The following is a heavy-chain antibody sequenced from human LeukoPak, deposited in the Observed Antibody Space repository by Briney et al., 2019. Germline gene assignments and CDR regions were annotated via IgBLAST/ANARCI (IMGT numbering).Heavy chain of an antibody. CDR1: GYIFTDFY. J-gene: IGHJ4*02. CDR2: LNPHSGGT. D-gene: IGHD3-3*01. Sequence: GASVKVSCKASGYIFTDFYMHWVRQAPGQGLEWMGRLNPHSGGTTYAQKFQGRVTMTRDTSINTAYMDLSRLTFDDTAVYYCARDVPYYDFWSGISFDYWGQGTLVTVSS. CDR3: ARDVPYYDFWSGISFDY. V-gene: IGHV1-2*06.